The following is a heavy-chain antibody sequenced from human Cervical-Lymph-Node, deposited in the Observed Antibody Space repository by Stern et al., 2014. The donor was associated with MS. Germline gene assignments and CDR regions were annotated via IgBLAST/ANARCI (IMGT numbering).Heavy chain of an antibody. D-gene: IGHD6-19*01. V-gene: IGHV4-59*01. J-gene: IGHJ2*01. CDR3: ARGGSGWHWYFDF. CDR1: EGSIGTYY. CDR2: SDYSGSS. Sequence: VKLVESGPGLVKPSETLSLTCTVSEGSIGTYYWSWMRQPPGKGQELICHSDYSGSSEYTPSLKSRVTISVDTSENQFSLKLTSVTAADTAVYYCARGGSGWHWYFDFWGRGTLVTVSS.